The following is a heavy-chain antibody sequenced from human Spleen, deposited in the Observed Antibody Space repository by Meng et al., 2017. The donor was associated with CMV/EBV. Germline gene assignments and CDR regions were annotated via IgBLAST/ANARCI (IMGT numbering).Heavy chain of an antibody. D-gene: IGHD3-22*01. V-gene: IGHV4-39*07. CDR2: VYYTGSP. CDR1: ISNGSHY. Sequence: ISNGSHYWGWIRQPPGKGLEWIGTVYYTGSPYYNPSLKSRVTISVDTSKNQYSLTLNSVTAADTAIYYCAKFGTYHSDGYYLYFFDYGGHGTLVTVSS. CDR3: AKFGTYHSDGYYLYFFDY. J-gene: IGHJ4*01.